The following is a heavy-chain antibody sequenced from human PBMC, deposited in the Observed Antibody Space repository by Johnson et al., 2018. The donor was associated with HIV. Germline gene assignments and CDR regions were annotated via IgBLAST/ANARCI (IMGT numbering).Heavy chain of an antibody. D-gene: IGHD6-6*01. CDR3: ARDLGDSSSSWRELSAFDI. CDR2: IKQDGSEK. Sequence: VQLVESGGGVVRPGGSLRLSCAASGFTFDDYGMSWVRQAPGKGLEWVANIKQDGSEKYYVDSVKGRFTISRDNAKNSLYLQMNSLRAEDTAVYYCARDLGDSSSSWRELSAFDIWGQGTMVTVSS. J-gene: IGHJ3*02. V-gene: IGHV3-7*01. CDR1: GFTFDDYG.